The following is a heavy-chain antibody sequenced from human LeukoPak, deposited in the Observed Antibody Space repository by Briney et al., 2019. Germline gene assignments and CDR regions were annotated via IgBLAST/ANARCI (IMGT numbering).Heavy chain of an antibody. Sequence: GGSLKLSCAASGFTFSSYGMHWVRQAPGKGLEWVAVISYDGSNKYYADSVKGRFTISRDNSKNTLYLQMNSLRAEDTAVYYCARVGSSVVTPDWGQGTLVTVSS. D-gene: IGHD4-23*01. CDR1: GFTFSSYG. V-gene: IGHV3-30*03. CDR3: ARVGSSVVTPD. J-gene: IGHJ4*02. CDR2: ISYDGSNK.